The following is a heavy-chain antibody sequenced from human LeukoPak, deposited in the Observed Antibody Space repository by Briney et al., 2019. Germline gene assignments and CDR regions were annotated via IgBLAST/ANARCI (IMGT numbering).Heavy chain of an antibody. V-gene: IGHV4-34*01. Sequence: SETLSLTCAVYGVSFSGYYWSWIRQPPGKGLEWIGEINHSGSTNYNPSLKSLVTISVDTSKNQFSLKLSSVTAADTAVYYCARGGGSYYYFDYWGQGTLVTVSS. D-gene: IGHD1-26*01. J-gene: IGHJ4*02. CDR2: INHSGST. CDR1: GVSFSGYY. CDR3: ARGGGSYYYFDY.